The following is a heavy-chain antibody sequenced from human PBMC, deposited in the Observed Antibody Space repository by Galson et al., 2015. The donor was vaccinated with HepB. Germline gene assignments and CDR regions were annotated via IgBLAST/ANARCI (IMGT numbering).Heavy chain of an antibody. J-gene: IGHJ3*02. D-gene: IGHD3-10*01. V-gene: IGHV3-23*01. CDR1: GFTFSSYA. CDR3: AKDIILEVLLWFGELFPSYDAFDI. CDR2: ISGSGGST. Sequence: SLRLSCAASGFTFSSYAMSWVRQAPGKGLEWVSAISGSGGSTYYADSVKGRFTISRDNSKNTLYLQMNSLRAEDTAVYYCAKDIILEVLLWFGELFPSYDAFDIWGQGTMVTVSS.